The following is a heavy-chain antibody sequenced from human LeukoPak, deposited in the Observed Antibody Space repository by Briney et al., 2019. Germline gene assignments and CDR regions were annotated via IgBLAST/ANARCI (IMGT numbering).Heavy chain of an antibody. CDR2: INHSGST. Sequence: SETLSLTCAVYGGSFSGYYWSWIRQPPGKGLEWRGEINHSGSTNYNPSLKSRVTISVDTSKNPFSLKLSSVTAADTAVYYCARGREDQPLLYTDWGQGTLVTVSS. D-gene: IGHD2-2*02. CDR3: ARGREDQPLLYTD. J-gene: IGHJ4*02. V-gene: IGHV4-34*01. CDR1: GGSFSGYY.